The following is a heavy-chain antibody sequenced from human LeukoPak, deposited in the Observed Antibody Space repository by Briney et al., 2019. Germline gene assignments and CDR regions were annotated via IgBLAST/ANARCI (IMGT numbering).Heavy chain of an antibody. D-gene: IGHD6-13*01. V-gene: IGHV1-24*01. CDR1: GYTLTELS. CDR2: FDPEDGDT. CDR3: AIPGGSSRDFDY. Sequence: GSSVKVSCKVYGYTLTELSMHWVRQVPGKGLEWMGGFDPEDGDTIYAQKFQGRVTMTEDTSTDTSYMELSSLRSEDTAVYSCAIPGGSSRDFDYWGQGTLVNVSS. J-gene: IGHJ4*02.